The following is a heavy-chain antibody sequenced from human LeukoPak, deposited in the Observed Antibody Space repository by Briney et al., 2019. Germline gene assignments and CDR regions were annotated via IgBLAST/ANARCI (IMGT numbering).Heavy chain of an antibody. CDR3: ATQSIVVVPAARNFDY. CDR1: GDSISSSSYY. CDR2: IYYSGST. J-gene: IGHJ4*02. D-gene: IGHD2-2*01. Sequence: SETLSLTCTVSGDSISSSSYYWGWIRQPPGKGLEWIGSIYYSGSTYYNPSLKSRVTISVDTSKNQFSLKLSSVTAADTAVYYCATQSIVVVPAARNFDYWGQGTLVTVSS. V-gene: IGHV4-39*01.